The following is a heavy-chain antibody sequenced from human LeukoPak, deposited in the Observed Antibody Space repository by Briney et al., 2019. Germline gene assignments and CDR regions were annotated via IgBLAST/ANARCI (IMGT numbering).Heavy chain of an antibody. J-gene: IGHJ4*02. V-gene: IGHV4-4*07. CDR2: IFSSGST. D-gene: IGHD4-17*01. Sequence: SETLSLTCTVSGGSINNYWSWIRQPAGKGLEWIGRIFSSGSTVYHPSLKSRVTMSVDTSRNSFSLKLTSVTAADTAVYYRARGRAVTTGDDYWGQGTLVTVSS. CDR3: ARGRAVTTGDDY. CDR1: GGSINNY.